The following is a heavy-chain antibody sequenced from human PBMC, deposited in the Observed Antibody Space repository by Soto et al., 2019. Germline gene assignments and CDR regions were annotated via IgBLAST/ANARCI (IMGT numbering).Heavy chain of an antibody. CDR1: GLTFSSYA. Sequence: EVQLLESGGGLVQSGGSLRLSCEASGLTFSSYAMNWVRQAPGKGLEWVSSISGSGGTTYYTDSVRGRFTISRDNSKNTRYLQMNSLSAEDTAVYYCAKSHMITFGGLIGIDAFDIWGQGTMVTVSS. D-gene: IGHD3-16*02. CDR2: ISGSGGTT. V-gene: IGHV3-23*01. J-gene: IGHJ3*02. CDR3: AKSHMITFGGLIGIDAFDI.